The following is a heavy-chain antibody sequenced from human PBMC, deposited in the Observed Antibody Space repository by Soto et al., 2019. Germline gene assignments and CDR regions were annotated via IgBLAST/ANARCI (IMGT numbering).Heavy chain of an antibody. Sequence: QVHLVESGGDVVQPGRSLRLSCAASGFTFSSFGMHWVRQAPGKGLEWVAVIWFDGTKTYYADSVRGRFTISRDNSRDKVDLQMNSLRHDDTAVYYCARVNGGDGYNGGTRDYWGQGTLVTVSP. CDR2: IWFDGTKT. V-gene: IGHV3-33*01. CDR1: GFTFSSFG. CDR3: ARVNGGDGYNGGTRDY. J-gene: IGHJ4*01. D-gene: IGHD5-12*01.